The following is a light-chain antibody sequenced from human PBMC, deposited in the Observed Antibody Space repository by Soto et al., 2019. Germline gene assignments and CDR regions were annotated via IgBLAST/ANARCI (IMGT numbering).Light chain of an antibody. J-gene: IGLJ1*01. Sequence: QSALTQRASVSGSPGQSITISCTGTSIDVGGYNYVSWYQQHPGKAPKLMIYDVSNRPSGVSNRFSGSKSGNTASLTISGLQAEDEADYYCSSYTSSSTLLYVFGNGTKVTVL. CDR1: SIDVGGYNY. V-gene: IGLV2-14*01. CDR2: DVS. CDR3: SSYTSSSTLLYV.